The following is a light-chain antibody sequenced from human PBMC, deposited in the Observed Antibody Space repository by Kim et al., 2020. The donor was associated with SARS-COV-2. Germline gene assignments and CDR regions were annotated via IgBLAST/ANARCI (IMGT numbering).Light chain of an antibody. J-gene: IGLJ2*01. CDR3: QAWDSSIVV. CDR2: QDS. V-gene: IGLV3-1*01. Sequence: SGSPGQTASITCSGDKLGDKYACWYQQKPGQSPLLVIYQDSKRPSGIPERFSGSNSGNTATLTISGTQAMDEADYYCQAWDSSIVVFGGGTQLTVL. CDR1: KLGDKY.